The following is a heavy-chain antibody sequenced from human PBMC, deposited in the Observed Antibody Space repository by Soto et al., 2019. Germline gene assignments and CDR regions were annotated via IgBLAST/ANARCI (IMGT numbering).Heavy chain of an antibody. Sequence: QVQLVQSGAEVKKPGASVKVSCKASGYTFTSYAMHWVRQAPGQRLEWMGWINAGNGTTKYSQKCQCRGTITGDTSAGTAYMELSSNSYEDTAVYYCAGAVGTVYMTTVRGVRWFDPWCQGTLVTVSS. CDR2: INAGNGTT. V-gene: IGHV1-3*01. D-gene: IGHD3-10*01. CDR3: AGAVGTVYMTTVRGVRWFDP. J-gene: IGHJ5*02. CDR1: GYTFTSYA.